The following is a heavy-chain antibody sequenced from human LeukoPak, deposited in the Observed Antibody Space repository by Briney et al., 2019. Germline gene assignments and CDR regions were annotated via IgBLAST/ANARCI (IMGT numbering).Heavy chain of an antibody. J-gene: IGHJ6*02. V-gene: IGHV4-59*01. CDR1: GGSISSYY. D-gene: IGHD3-10*01. CDR3: ARSGHYGSGSYYNDYYYGMDV. CDR2: IYYSGST. Sequence: SETLSLTCTVSGGSISSYYWSWIRQPPGKGLEWIGYIYYSGSTNYNPSLKSRVTISVDTSKNQSSLKLSSVTAADTAVYYCARSGHYGSGSYYNDYYYGMDVWGQGTTVTVSS.